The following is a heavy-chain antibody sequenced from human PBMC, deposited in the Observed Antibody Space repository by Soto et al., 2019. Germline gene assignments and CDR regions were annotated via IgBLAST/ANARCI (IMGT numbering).Heavy chain of an antibody. CDR1: GGSISSYY. CDR2: IYYSGST. CDR3: ARDPSIAARMSWFDP. D-gene: IGHD6-6*01. J-gene: IGHJ5*02. Sequence: SETLSLTCTVSGGSISSYYWSWIRQPPGKGLEWIGYIYYSGSTNYNPSLKSRVTISVDTSKNQFSLKLSFVTAADTAVYYCARDPSIAARMSWFDPWGQGTLVTVSS. V-gene: IGHV4-59*01.